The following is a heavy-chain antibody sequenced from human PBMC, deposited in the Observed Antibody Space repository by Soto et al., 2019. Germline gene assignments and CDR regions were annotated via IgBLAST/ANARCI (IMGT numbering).Heavy chain of an antibody. Sequence: PSETLSLTCAVYGGSFSGYYWSWIRQPPGKGLEWIGEINHSGSTNYNPSLKSRVTISVDTSKNQFSLKLSSVTAADTAVYYCARGCRDYDFWSGYYRSYYYGMDVWGQGTTVTVSS. CDR2: INHSGST. CDR3: ARGCRDYDFWSGYYRSYYYGMDV. J-gene: IGHJ6*02. D-gene: IGHD3-3*01. CDR1: GGSFSGYY. V-gene: IGHV4-34*01.